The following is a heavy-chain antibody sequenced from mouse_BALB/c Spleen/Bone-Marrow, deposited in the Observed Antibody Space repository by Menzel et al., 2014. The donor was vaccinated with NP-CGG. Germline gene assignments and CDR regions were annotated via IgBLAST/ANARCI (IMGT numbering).Heavy chain of an antibody. CDR2: IWSDGGT. Sequence: VMLVESGPGLVAPSQSLSITCTLSGFSLTSYGVHWVRQPPGKGLEWLAVIWSDGGTTYNSTLKSRLSISKDNSKSQVFLKMNSLQTDDTAVYFCARDYDNDDGFAYWGQGTLVTVSA. CDR1: GFSLTSYG. J-gene: IGHJ3*01. D-gene: IGHD2-4*01. V-gene: IGHV2-6*03. CDR3: ARDYDNDDGFAY.